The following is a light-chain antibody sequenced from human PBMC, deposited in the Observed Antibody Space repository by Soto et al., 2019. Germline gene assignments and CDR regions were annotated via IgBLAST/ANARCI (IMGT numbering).Light chain of an antibody. J-gene: IGKJ1*01. Sequence: EIVMTQSPGTLSVSPGERATLSCKASRSVSSNLAWYQQKSGQAPRLLIYGASTRATGIPARFSGSGSGTEFTLTISSLQSEDFAVYYCQQYNNWPPPWTFGQGTKVEIK. CDR3: QQYNNWPPPWT. V-gene: IGKV3-15*01. CDR1: RSVSSN. CDR2: GAS.